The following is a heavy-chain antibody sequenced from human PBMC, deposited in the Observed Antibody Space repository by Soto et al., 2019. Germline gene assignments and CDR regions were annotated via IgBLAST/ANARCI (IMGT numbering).Heavy chain of an antibody. CDR2: ISTYYGNT. D-gene: IGHD5-18*01. CDR3: ARGIPGGHGYTALDY. J-gene: IGHJ4*01. V-gene: IGHV1-18*01. Sequence: QVQLVQSGGEVKKPGASVKVSCKPSDYAFTSSGITWVRQAPGQGLEWMGWISTYYGNTNYAQRLQGRFTMTTDTSTGTAYMVLRSLRSDDTAVYYWARGIPGGHGYTALDYWGQGTLVTVSS. CDR1: DYAFTSSG.